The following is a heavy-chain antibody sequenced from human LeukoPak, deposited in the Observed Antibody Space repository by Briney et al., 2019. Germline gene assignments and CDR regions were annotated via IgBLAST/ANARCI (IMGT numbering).Heavy chain of an antibody. J-gene: IGHJ5*02. CDR1: GGSISSYY. D-gene: IGHD2-21*02. Sequence: PSETLSLTCTVSGGSISSYYWSWIRQPPGKGLEWIGYIYYSGSTNYNPSLKSRVTISVDTSKNQFSLKLSSVTAADTAVYYCARAPSVTRPSEWFDPWGQGTLVTVSS. V-gene: IGHV4-59*01. CDR3: ARAPSVTRPSEWFDP. CDR2: IYYSGST.